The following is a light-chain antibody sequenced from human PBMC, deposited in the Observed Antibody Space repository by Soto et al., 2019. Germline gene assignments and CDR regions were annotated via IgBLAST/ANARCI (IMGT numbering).Light chain of an antibody. J-gene: IGKJ2*01. CDR1: QSISNW. Sequence: DIQMTQSPSTLSASVGDRVTITCRASQSISNWLAWYQQKPGKAPKLLIYKAINLQSGVPSRFSGSGSGTEFSLTISGLQPDDFATYYCQRYNDFQYVFGQGT. V-gene: IGKV1-5*03. CDR2: KAI. CDR3: QRYNDFQYV.